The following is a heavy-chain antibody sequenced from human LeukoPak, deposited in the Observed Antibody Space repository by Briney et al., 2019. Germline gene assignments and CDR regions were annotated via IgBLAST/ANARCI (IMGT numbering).Heavy chain of an antibody. D-gene: IGHD3-10*01. V-gene: IGHV4-59*08. CDR1: GDSISSYY. CDR3: ARRNYYSSGSYINWFDP. CDR2: ISYSGST. Sequence: SETLSFTCNVSGDSISSYYWSWIRQPPGEGLEWIGSISYSGSTDYNPSLKSRVTVSVDTSKNQLSLELSSVTATDTAVYYCARRNYYSSGSYINWFDPWGQGTLVAVSS. J-gene: IGHJ5*02.